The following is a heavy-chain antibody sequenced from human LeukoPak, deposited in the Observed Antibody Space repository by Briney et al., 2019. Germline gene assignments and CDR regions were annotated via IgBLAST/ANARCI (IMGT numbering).Heavy chain of an antibody. Sequence: GASVKVSCKASGYIFSSYGITWVRQAPGQGLEWMGWIRVYNGNTKSAQNLQGRVIMTTDTSTNTAYMELTSLRSDDTAVYYCARIAADGSGTNHYWGQGTQVTVSS. CDR3: ARIAADGSGTNHY. J-gene: IGHJ4*02. CDR2: IRVYNGNT. CDR1: GYIFSSYG. D-gene: IGHD3-10*01. V-gene: IGHV1-18*01.